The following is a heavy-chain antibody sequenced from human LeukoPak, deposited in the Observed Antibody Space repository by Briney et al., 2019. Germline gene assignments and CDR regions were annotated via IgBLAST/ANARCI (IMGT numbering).Heavy chain of an antibody. CDR2: INPNSGNR. D-gene: IGHD2-15*01. CDR1: GYTFTSLD. J-gene: IGHJ4*02. CDR3: ARVDGSPDY. V-gene: IGHV1-8*03. Sequence: SVKVSCKTSGYTFTSLDINWVRQATGQGLEWMGWINPNSGNRGYAQQFQGRVTITRDTSIRTAYMELTNLRSEDTAVYYCARVDGSPDYWGQGTLVTVSS.